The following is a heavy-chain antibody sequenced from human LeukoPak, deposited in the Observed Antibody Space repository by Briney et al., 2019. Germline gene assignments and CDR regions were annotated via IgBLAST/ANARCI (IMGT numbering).Heavy chain of an antibody. Sequence: SETLSLTCAVYGGSFSGYYWSWIRQPPGKGLEWIGEINHSGSTNYNPSLKSRVTISVETSKNQFSLKLSSVTAADTAVYYCARGPIYSGSYPFDYWGQGTLVTVSS. CDR1: GGSFSGYY. J-gene: IGHJ4*02. V-gene: IGHV4-34*01. CDR2: INHSGST. D-gene: IGHD1-26*01. CDR3: ARGPIYSGSYPFDY.